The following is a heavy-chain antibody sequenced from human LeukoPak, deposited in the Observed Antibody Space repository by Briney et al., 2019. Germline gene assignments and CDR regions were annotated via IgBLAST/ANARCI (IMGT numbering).Heavy chain of an antibody. V-gene: IGHV4-4*07. CDR3: ASSDYYDSSGYLDY. CDR1: GGSISSYY. CDR2: IYTSGST. Sequence: SETLSLTCTVSGGSISSYYWSWLRQPAGKGLEWIGRIYTSGSTNYNPSLKSRVTMSVDTSKNQFSLKLSSVTAADTAVYYCASSDYYDSSGYLDYWGQGTLVTVSS. J-gene: IGHJ4*02. D-gene: IGHD3-22*01.